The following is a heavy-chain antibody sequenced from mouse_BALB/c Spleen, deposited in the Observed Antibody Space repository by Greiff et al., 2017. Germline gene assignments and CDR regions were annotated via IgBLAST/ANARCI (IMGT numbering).Heavy chain of an antibody. CDR1: GFTFSSYA. Sequence: EVQRVESGGGLVKPGGSLKLSCAASGFTFSSYAMSWVRQTPEKRLEWVASISSGGSTYYPDSVKGRFTISRDNARNILYLQMSSLRSEDTAMYYCARGGGNDGLFAYWGQGTLVTVSA. V-gene: IGHV5-6-5*01. CDR3: ARGGGNDGLFAY. D-gene: IGHD2-3*01. J-gene: IGHJ3*01. CDR2: ISSGGST.